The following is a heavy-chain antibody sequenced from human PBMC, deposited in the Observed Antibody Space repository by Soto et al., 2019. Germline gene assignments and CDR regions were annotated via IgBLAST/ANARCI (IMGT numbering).Heavy chain of an antibody. D-gene: IGHD4-17*01. Sequence: QVQLVQSGAEVKKPGASVKVSCKASGYTFTSYGISWVRQATGQGLEWMGWISAYTGNTNYAQKLKVRVTMTTETSTSTADMELRSLRSDDTAVDYCARGTTVETGSYWGQGTLVTVSS. J-gene: IGHJ4*02. CDR2: ISAYTGNT. CDR1: GYTFTSYG. CDR3: ARGTTVETGSY. V-gene: IGHV1-18*01.